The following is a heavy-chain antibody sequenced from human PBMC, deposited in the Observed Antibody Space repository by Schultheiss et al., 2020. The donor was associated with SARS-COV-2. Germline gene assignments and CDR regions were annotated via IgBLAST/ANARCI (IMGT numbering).Heavy chain of an antibody. CDR2: IYYSGST. D-gene: IGHD3-10*01. V-gene: IGHV4-61*01. CDR1: GGSVSSGSYY. J-gene: IGHJ4*02. Sequence: SETLSLTCTVSGGSVSSGSYYWSWIRQPPGKGLEWIGYIYYSGSTYYNPSLKSRVTISVDTSKNQFSLKLTSVTAADTAVYYCVRLPSRGITTGGTVDYWGQGTLVTVSS. CDR3: VRLPSRGITTGGTVDY.